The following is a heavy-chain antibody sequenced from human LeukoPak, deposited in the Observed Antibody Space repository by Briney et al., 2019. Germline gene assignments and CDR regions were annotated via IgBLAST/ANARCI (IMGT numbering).Heavy chain of an antibody. V-gene: IGHV3-48*03. CDR1: GFTFSTYA. CDR2: ISSSGSTI. D-gene: IGHD6-6*01. CDR3: ARFRYSSSDLDY. J-gene: IGHJ4*02. Sequence: GGSLRLSCAASGFTFSTYAMSWVRQAPGKGLEWVSYISSSGSTIYYADSVKGRFTISRDNAKNSLYLQMNSLRAEDTAIYYCARFRYSSSDLDYWGQGTLVTVSS.